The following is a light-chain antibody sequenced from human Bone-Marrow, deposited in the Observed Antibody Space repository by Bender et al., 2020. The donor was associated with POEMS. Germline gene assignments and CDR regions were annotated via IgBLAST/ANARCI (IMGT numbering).Light chain of an antibody. CDR3: SSYAGSNNGV. CDR1: SSNIGAGYD. J-gene: IGLJ2*01. V-gene: IGLV1-40*01. CDR2: GNS. Sequence: QSVLTQPPSVSGAPGQRVSISCTGSSSNIGAGYDVHWYQLLPGTAPKVLIYGNSDRPSGVPDRFSGSKSGTSASLAITGLQADDEADYYCSSYAGSNNGVFGKGTKLTVL.